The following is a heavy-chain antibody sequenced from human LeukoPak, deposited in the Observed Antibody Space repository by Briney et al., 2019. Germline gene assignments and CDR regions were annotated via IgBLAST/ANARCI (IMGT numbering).Heavy chain of an antibody. D-gene: IGHD3-10*01. V-gene: IGHV3-33*01. Sequence: GRSLRLSCASSGFTFSSSVMHWVRQAPGKGLEWVAVIWHDGSNENYADSVKGRFTISRDNSKNTLFLQMNSLRVEDTAMYYCARDSGASPFDYWGQGTLVTVPS. CDR3: ARDSGASPFDY. J-gene: IGHJ4*02. CDR2: IWHDGSNE. CDR1: GFTFSSSV.